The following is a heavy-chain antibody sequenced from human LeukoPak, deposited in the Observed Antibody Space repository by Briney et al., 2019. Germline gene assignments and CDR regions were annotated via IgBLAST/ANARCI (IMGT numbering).Heavy chain of an antibody. D-gene: IGHD3-10*01. J-gene: IGHJ4*02. Sequence: PGGSLRLSCSAPGFVFSIYTMHWVRQAPGKGLEYVSAISSNGGSTYYADSVKGRFTISRDNSKNTLYLQMSSLRAEDTAVYYCVKPVLLWFGEPYFDYWGQGTLVTVSS. CDR3: VKPVLLWFGEPYFDY. CDR2: ISSNGGST. CDR1: GFVFSIYT. V-gene: IGHV3-64D*06.